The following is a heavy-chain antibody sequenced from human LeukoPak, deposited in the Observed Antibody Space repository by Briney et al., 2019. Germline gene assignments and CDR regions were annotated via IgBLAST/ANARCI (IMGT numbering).Heavy chain of an antibody. CDR1: GYTFTSYY. J-gene: IGHJ3*02. CDR3: VRDGPLDAFDI. CDR2: INPSGGST. Sequence: ASVMVSCKASGYTFTSYYMHWVRQAPGQGLEWMGIINPSGGSTSYAQKFQGRVTMTRDTSTSTVYMELSSLRSEDTAVYYCVRDGPLDAFDIWGQGTIVTVSS. V-gene: IGHV1-46*01.